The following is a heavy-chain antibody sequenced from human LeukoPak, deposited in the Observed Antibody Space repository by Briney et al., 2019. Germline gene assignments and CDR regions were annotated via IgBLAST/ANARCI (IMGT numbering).Heavy chain of an antibody. CDR3: VRALVIGGSYSIGY. CDR1: GFTFSDYS. D-gene: IGHD1-26*01. CDR2: ISSSPGTI. Sequence: PGGSLRLSCAASGFTFSDYSMNWVRQAPGKGLEWVSYISSSPGTIYYADSVKGRFTISRDNAKNSLYLQMNSLRAEDSAVYYCVRALVIGGSYSIGYWGQGTLVTVSS. V-gene: IGHV3-48*04. J-gene: IGHJ4*02.